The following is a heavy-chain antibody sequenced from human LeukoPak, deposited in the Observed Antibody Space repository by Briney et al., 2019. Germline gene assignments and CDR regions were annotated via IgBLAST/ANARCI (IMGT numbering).Heavy chain of an antibody. D-gene: IGHD1-20*01. CDR1: GGAISSYY. J-gene: IGHJ4*02. V-gene: IGHV4-59*01. Sequence: SETLSLTCTVPGGAISSYYWSWIRQPPGKGLEWIGYIYYSGSTNYNPSLKSRVTISVDTSKNQFSLKLSSVTAADTAVYYCASYNWNDVEDYWGQGTLVTVSS. CDR3: ASYNWNDVEDY. CDR2: IYYSGST.